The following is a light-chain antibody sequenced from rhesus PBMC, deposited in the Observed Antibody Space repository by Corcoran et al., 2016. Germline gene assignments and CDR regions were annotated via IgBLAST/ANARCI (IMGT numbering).Light chain of an antibody. CDR1: QSLLHSDGYTY. J-gene: IGKJ1*01. V-gene: IGKV2-78*01. CDR3: KQGTQRPWT. Sequence: DIVMTQTPLSLPVTPGEPASISCRSSQSLLHSDGYTYLDWYLQKPCPSPQLLNYLGSTRASGVPDRFGGIGSSTDFTLKISRVGAGDVGVYYCKQGTQRPWTFGQATKGEIK. CDR2: LGS.